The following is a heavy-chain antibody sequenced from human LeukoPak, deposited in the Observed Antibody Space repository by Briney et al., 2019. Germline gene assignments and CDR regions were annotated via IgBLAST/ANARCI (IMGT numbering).Heavy chain of an antibody. CDR1: GGSISSYY. Sequence: PSETLSLTCTVSGGSISSYYWSWIRQPAGKGLEWIGYIYYSGSTNYNPSLKSRVTISVDTSKNQFSLKLGSVTAADTAVYYCAMHTGYSSGWYFSYWGQGTLVTVSS. D-gene: IGHD6-19*01. CDR3: AMHTGYSSGWYFSY. V-gene: IGHV4-59*01. CDR2: IYYSGST. J-gene: IGHJ4*02.